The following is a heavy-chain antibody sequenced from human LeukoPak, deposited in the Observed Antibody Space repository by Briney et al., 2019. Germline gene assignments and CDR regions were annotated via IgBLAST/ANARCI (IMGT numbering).Heavy chain of an antibody. J-gene: IGHJ4*02. V-gene: IGHV5-51*01. CDR1: GYSFTSYW. D-gene: IGHD1-26*01. Sequence: GESLKISCKGSGYSFTSYWIGWVRQMPGKGLEWMGIIYPGDSGTRYSTSCEEQVTISADKSIPTPYLQWSSLKASDTAMYYCARRYSGSYDLDYWGQGTLVTVSS. CDR3: ARRYSGSYDLDY. CDR2: IYPGDSGT.